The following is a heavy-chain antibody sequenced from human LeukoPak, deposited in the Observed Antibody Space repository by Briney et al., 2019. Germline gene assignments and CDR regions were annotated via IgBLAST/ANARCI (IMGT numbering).Heavy chain of an antibody. V-gene: IGHV4-38-2*01. CDR3: ARGDDSSD. D-gene: IGHD3-16*01. CDR1: GYSISSGYY. CDR2: INHSGST. J-gene: IGHJ4*02. Sequence: PSETLSLTCAVSGYSISSGYYWGWIRQPPGKGLEWIGSINHSGSTNYNPSLKSRVTISVDTSKNQFSLKLSSVTAADTAVYYCARGDDSSDWGQGTLVTVSS.